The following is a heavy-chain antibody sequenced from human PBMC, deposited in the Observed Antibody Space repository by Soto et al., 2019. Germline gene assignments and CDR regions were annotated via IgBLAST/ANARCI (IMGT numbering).Heavy chain of an antibody. CDR3: GRGNYYDSSGGGRGGGAIGY. V-gene: IGHV3-21*06. Sequence: EVQLVESGGGLVKPGGSLRLSCAASGFTFSSYSMNWVRQAPGKGLEWVSSISSSSSYIYYADSVKGRFTISRDNAKNSIYRQMNSLRAEETVGYYCGRGNYYDSSGGGRGGGAIGYWGQGTLVTVSS. D-gene: IGHD3-22*01. J-gene: IGHJ4*02. CDR2: ISSSSSYI. CDR1: GFTFSSYS.